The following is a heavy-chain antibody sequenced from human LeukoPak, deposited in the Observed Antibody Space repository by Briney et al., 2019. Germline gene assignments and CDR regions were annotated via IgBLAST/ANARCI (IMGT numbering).Heavy chain of an antibody. J-gene: IGHJ4*02. CDR2: IYHSGST. CDR3: ARGSFMGGSGSYYTYYFGY. Sequence: SETLSLTCTVSGYSISSGYYWGWIRQPPGKGLEWIGSIYHSGSTYYNPSLKSRVTISVDTSKNQFSLKLSSVTAADTAVYYCARGSFMGGSGSYYTYYFGYWGQGTLVTVSS. V-gene: IGHV4-38-2*02. D-gene: IGHD3-10*01. CDR1: GYSISSGYY.